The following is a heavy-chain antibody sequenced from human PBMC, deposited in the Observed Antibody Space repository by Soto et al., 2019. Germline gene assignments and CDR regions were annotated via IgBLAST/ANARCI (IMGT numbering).Heavy chain of an antibody. CDR2: IIPIFGTA. V-gene: IGHV1-69*01. D-gene: IGHD3-22*01. CDR1: GGSFNRHT. J-gene: IGHJ4*02. Sequence: QVQLVQSGAEVRKPGSLVRVSCKASGGSFNRHTISWVRQAPGQGLEWMGGIIPIFGTANHAQKFQGRVTIIADESTSTVYMELSSLRSDDTAIYYCARGWGYDSTDYYYAYWGQGTLVIVSS. CDR3: ARGWGYDSTDYYYAY.